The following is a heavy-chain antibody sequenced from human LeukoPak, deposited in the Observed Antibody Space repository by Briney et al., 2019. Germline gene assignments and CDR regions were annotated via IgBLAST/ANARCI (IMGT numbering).Heavy chain of an antibody. CDR3: ASVVGGYYPPVEAFDV. V-gene: IGHV3-74*01. CDR2: INGDGSST. D-gene: IGHD3-3*01. J-gene: IGHJ3*01. CDR1: GFXFSGFW. Sequence: GGSLRLSCAASGFXFSGFWIHWVRQAPGKGQVWVSRINGDGSSTNYADSVKGRFTISRDNAKNTLYLQMNSLRAEDTAVYFCASVVGGYYPPVEAFDVWGQGTMVTVSS.